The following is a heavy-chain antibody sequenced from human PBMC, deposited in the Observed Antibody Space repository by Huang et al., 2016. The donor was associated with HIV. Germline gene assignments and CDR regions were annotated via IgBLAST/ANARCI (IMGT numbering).Heavy chain of an antibody. CDR3: ATLGAAADDF. J-gene: IGHJ4*02. V-gene: IGHV4-59*11. CDR2: LDSNGTT. D-gene: IGHD6-25*01. Sequence: QVQLQESGPRLAKPSETLSLICSVSGASISSHSWSWIRQPPGRGLEWIGTLDSNGTTDYNPSLKSRVTTSVDTSKSQFSLKLTSLTATDTAVYYCATLGAAADDFWGQGTLVTVSS. CDR1: GASISSHS.